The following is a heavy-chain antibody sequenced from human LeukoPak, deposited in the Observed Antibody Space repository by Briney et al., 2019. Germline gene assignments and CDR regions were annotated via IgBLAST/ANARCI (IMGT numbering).Heavy chain of an antibody. CDR1: GGSISSSSYY. CDR2: IYYSGST. CDR3: ARRPNYYCDY. V-gene: IGHV4-39*02. D-gene: IGHD2-8*01. J-gene: IGHJ4*02. Sequence: SETLSLTCTVSGGSISSSSYYWGWIRQPPGKGLEWTGSIYYSGSTYYNPSLKSRVTISVDTSKNHFSLKLNSVTAADTAVYYCARRPNYYCDYWGQGTLVTVSS.